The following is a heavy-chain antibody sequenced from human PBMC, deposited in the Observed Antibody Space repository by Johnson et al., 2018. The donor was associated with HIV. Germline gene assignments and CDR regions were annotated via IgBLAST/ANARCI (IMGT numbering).Heavy chain of an antibody. Sequence: EQLVESGGGVVQPGGSLRLSCAASGFSFSTSHMTWVRQAPGKGLEWVATINEDGTGKNHVDSVKGRFSISRDNPKNSLYLQMDSRRVDDTAVYYCARDPDWSAFDIWGQGTMVTVSS. V-gene: IGHV3-7*05. J-gene: IGHJ3*02. D-gene: IGHD3-9*01. CDR1: GFSFSTSH. CDR3: ARDPDWSAFDI. CDR2: INEDGTGK.